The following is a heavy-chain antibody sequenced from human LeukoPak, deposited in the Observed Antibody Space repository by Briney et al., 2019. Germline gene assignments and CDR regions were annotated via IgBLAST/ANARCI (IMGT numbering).Heavy chain of an antibody. CDR3: AKDNNKNADITFDY. CDR1: GFTFSSYG. D-gene: IGHD2-15*01. V-gene: IGHV3-30*02. J-gene: IGHJ4*02. Sequence: GGSLRLSCAASGFTFSSYGMHWVRQAPGKGLEWVAFIRYDGSNKYYADSVKGRFTISRDNSKNTLYLQMNSLRAEDTAVYYCAKDNNKNADITFDYWGQGTLVTVSS. CDR2: IRYDGSNK.